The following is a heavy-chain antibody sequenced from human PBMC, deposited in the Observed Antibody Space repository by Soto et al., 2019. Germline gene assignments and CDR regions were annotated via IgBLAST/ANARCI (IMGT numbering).Heavy chain of an antibody. CDR3: ASFYDSSGYYFDY. V-gene: IGHV4-59*01. CDR1: GGSISSYY. CDR2: IYYSGST. Sequence: SETLSLTCTVSGGSISSYYWSWIRQPPGKGLEWIGYIYYSGSTNYNPSLKSRVTISVDTSKNQFSLKLSSVTAADTAVYYCASFYDSSGYYFDYRGQGTLVTLSS. D-gene: IGHD3-22*01. J-gene: IGHJ4*02.